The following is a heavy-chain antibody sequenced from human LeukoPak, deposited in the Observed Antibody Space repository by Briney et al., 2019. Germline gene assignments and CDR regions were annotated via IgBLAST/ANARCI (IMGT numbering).Heavy chain of an antibody. D-gene: IGHD3-9*01. V-gene: IGHV3-13*01. Sequence: GGSLRLSCAASGFTFSSYDMHWVRQATGKGLEWVSAIGVAANTFYSGSVKGRFTISRENAKNSLYLLMSSLRAEDTAVYYCAKEQRSFEDYYYYYGMDVWGQGTTVTVSS. CDR3: AKEQRSFEDYYYYYGMDV. CDR1: GFTFSSYD. J-gene: IGHJ6*02. CDR2: IGVAANT.